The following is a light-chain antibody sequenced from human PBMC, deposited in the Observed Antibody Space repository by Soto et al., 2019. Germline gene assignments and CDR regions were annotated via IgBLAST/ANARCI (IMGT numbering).Light chain of an antibody. CDR3: NSYTSESTGV. J-gene: IGLJ1*01. CDR2: EVS. CDR1: SSGVGGYNY. V-gene: IGLV2-14*01. Sequence: QSALTQPASVSGSPGQSITISCTGTSSGVGGYNYVSWYQQHPGKDPKLIIYEVSNRPSGVSNAISGSKSGNTASPTISGLQAEGEADYYFNSYTSESTGVFGTGTKVTVL.